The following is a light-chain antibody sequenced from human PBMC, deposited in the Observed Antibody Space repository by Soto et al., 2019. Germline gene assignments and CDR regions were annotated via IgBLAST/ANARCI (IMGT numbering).Light chain of an antibody. Sequence: DIQMTQSPSSLSASVGDRVTITCRASQSISSYLNWYQQKPGKAPKLLIYAASSLQSGVPSRFXXXXXXXXXXXXXXXXXXXXFATYYCQQSYSTPWTFGQGTKVEIK. CDR3: QQSYSTPWT. CDR2: AAS. V-gene: IGKV1-39*01. CDR1: QSISSY. J-gene: IGKJ1*01.